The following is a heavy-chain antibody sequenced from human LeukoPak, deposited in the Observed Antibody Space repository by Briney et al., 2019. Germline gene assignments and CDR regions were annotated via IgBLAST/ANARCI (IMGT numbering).Heavy chain of an antibody. CDR2: IYYSGST. CDR3: ARGPYYYYMDV. Sequence: SETLSLTCAVSGGSISSGGHSWSWIRQPPGKGLEWIGYIYYSGSTYYNPSLKSRVTISVDTSKNQFSLKLSSVTAADTAVYYCARGPYYYYMDVWGKGTTVTVPS. V-gene: IGHV4-30-4*07. CDR1: GGSISSGGHS. J-gene: IGHJ6*03.